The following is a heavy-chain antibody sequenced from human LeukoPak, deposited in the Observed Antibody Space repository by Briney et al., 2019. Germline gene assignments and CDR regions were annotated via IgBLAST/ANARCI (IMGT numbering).Heavy chain of an antibody. CDR1: AFTFSSYG. CDR3: ARGGATVTTYGYYYYYGMDV. CDR2: IWYDGSNK. V-gene: IGHV3-33*08. J-gene: IGHJ6*02. D-gene: IGHD4-17*01. Sequence: PGGSLRLSCAASAFTFSSYGMHWVRQAPGKGLEWVAVIWYDGSNKYYADSVKGRFTISRDNSKNTLYLQMNSLRAEDTAVYYCARGGATVTTYGYYYYYGMDVWGQGTTVTVSS.